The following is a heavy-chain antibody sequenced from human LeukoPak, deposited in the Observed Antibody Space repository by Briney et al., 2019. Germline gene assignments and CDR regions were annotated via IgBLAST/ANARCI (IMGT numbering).Heavy chain of an antibody. D-gene: IGHD3-22*01. CDR1: GGSISNSGYY. J-gene: IGHJ4*02. CDR3: AKTYYYDPFDY. Sequence: EASETLSLTCTVSGGSISNSGYYWGWLRQPPGKGLEWIGNIYYSGSTYSNPSLKSRVTISVDTSKNHFSLKLSSVTAADTAIYYCAKTYYYDPFDYWGQGTLVTVSS. V-gene: IGHV4-39*02. CDR2: IYYSGST.